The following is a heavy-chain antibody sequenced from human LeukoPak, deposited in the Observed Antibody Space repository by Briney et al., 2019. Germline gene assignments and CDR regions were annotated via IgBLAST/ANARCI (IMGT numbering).Heavy chain of an antibody. CDR2: INHSGST. D-gene: IGHD3-3*01. J-gene: IGHJ4*02. Sequence: KASETLSLTCAVYGGSFSGYYWSWIRQPPGKGLEWIGEINHSGSTNYNPSRKSRVTISVDTSKNQFSLKLSSVTAADTAVYYCARGPGVLRFLEWSGKYYFDYWGQGTLVTVSS. CDR1: GGSFSGYY. CDR3: ARGPGVLRFLEWSGKYYFDY. V-gene: IGHV4-34*01.